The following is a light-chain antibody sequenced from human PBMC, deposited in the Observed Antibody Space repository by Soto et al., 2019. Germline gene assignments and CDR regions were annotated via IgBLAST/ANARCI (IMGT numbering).Light chain of an antibody. Sequence: QSELTQPASVSGSPGQSITISCSGSSSDIGSYNYVSWYQQHPGKAPKLMIYDVTNRPSGVSDRFSGSKSGDTASLTISGLQADDEADYYCSSYTTTTTLVVFGGGTQLTVL. CDR2: DVT. J-gene: IGLJ2*01. CDR3: SSYTTTTTLVV. V-gene: IGLV2-14*03. CDR1: SSDIGSYNY.